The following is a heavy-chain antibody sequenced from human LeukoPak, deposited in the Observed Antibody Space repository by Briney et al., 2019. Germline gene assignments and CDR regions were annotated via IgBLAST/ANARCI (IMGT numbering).Heavy chain of an antibody. CDR1: GFIFSSYG. V-gene: IGHV3-30*18. Sequence: GGSLRLSCAASGFIFSSYGMHWVRQAPGKGLEWVAVISYDGSNKYYADSVKGRFTISRDNSKNTLYLQMNSLRAEDTAVYYCAKDQHQTDAFDIWGQGTMVTVSS. CDR3: AKDQHQTDAFDI. J-gene: IGHJ3*02. CDR2: ISYDGSNK. D-gene: IGHD2-2*01.